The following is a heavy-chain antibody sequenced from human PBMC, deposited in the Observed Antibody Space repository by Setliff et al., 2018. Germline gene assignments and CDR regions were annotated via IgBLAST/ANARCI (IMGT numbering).Heavy chain of an antibody. Sequence: ASVKVSCKASGYTFVGYYLHWVRQAPGQGLEWMGWMNPNSGNTGYAQKFQGRVTMTRNTSISTAYMELSSLRYEDTDVYYCARGSSPSGYYYYMDVWGKGTTVTVSS. CDR1: GYTFVGYY. V-gene: IGHV1-8*02. J-gene: IGHJ6*03. D-gene: IGHD6-13*01. CDR2: MNPNSGNT. CDR3: ARGSSPSGYYYYMDV.